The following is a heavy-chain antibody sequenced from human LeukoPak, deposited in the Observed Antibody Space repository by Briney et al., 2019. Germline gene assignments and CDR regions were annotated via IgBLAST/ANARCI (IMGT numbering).Heavy chain of an antibody. CDR2: MNPNSGNT. D-gene: IGHD6-13*01. CDR1: GYTFTSYG. V-gene: IGHV1-8*01. J-gene: IGHJ6*03. Sequence: ASVKVSCKASGYTFTSYGINWVRQATGQGLEWMGWMNPNSGNTGYAQKFQGRVTITRNTSISTAYMELSSLRSEDTAVYYCARVEVGDIAAAGNHYYMDVWGKGTTVTVSS. CDR3: ARVEVGDIAAAGNHYYMDV.